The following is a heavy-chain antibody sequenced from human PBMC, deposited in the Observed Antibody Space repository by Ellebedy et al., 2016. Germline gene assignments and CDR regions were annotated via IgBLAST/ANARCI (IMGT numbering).Heavy chain of an antibody. J-gene: IGHJ6*02. Sequence: GGSLRLXCAAPGFTFRSYAMSWVRQAPGKGLEWVSAISGSGGSTYYTDSVKGRFTISRDNAKNSLYLQMNSLRSEDTAVYYCARDRMKGYYGMDIWGQGTTVTGSS. V-gene: IGHV3-23*01. CDR2: ISGSGGST. CDR1: GFTFRSYA. CDR3: ARDRMKGYYGMDI.